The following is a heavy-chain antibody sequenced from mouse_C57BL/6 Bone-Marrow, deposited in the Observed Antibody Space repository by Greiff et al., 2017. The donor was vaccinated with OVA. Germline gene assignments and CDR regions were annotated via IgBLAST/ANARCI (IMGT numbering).Heavy chain of an antibody. J-gene: IGHJ2*01. Sequence: QVQLQQSGAELVRPGTSVKVSCKASGYAFTNYLIEWVKQRPGQGLEWIGVINPGSGGTNYNEKFKGKATLTADKSSSTAYMQLSSLTSEDSVVYFGARGEIYYYGLDDWGQGTTLTVSS. CDR3: ARGEIYYYGLDD. D-gene: IGHD1-1*01. V-gene: IGHV1-54*01. CDR1: GYAFTNYL. CDR2: INPGSGGT.